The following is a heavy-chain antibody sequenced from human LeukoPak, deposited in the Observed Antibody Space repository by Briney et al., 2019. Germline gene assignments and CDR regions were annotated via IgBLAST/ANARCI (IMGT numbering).Heavy chain of an antibody. J-gene: IGHJ4*02. CDR3: ARQTGSSSEVDY. D-gene: IGHD6-6*01. V-gene: IGHV4-39*01. Sequence: PSETLSLTCTVYGGPISSSRYYWGWIRQPPGKGLEWIGSIYYSGSTSYNPSLKRRVTISVDTSKNQFSLKLSSVTAADTAMYYCARQTGSSSEVDYWGQGTLVTVSS. CDR1: GGPISSSRYY. CDR2: IYYSGST.